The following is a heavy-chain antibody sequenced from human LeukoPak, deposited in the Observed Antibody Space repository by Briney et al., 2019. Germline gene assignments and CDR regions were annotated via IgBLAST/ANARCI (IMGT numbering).Heavy chain of an antibody. CDR1: GFTFSSYA. CDR3: TYGSGSHWFDP. D-gene: IGHD3-10*01. V-gene: IGHV3-30-3*01. Sequence: PGGSLRLSCAASGFTFSSYAMHWVRQAPGKGLEWVAVISYDGSNKYYADSVKGRFTISRDNSKNTLYLQMNSLRAEDTAVYYCTYGSGSHWFDPWGQGTLVTVSS. CDR2: ISYDGSNK. J-gene: IGHJ5*02.